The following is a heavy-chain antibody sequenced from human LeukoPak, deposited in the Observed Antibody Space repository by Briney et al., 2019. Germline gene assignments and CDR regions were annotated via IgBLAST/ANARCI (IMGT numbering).Heavy chain of an antibody. D-gene: IGHD6-19*01. CDR2: ISWNSGSI. J-gene: IGHJ4*02. Sequence: GGSLRLSCAASGFTFDDYAMHWVRQAPGKGLEWVSGISWNSGSIGYADSVKGRFTISRDNAKNSLYLQMNSLRAEDTALYYCAKVRYSSGWYGYFDYWGQGTLVTVSS. V-gene: IGHV3-9*01. CDR3: AKVRYSSGWYGYFDY. CDR1: GFTFDDYA.